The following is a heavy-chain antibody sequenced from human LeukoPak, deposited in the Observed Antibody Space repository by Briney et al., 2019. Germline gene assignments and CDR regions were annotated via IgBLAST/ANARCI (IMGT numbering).Heavy chain of an antibody. CDR2: IYYSGST. D-gene: IGHD3-22*01. Sequence: SETLSLTCTVSGGSTSSYYWSWIRQPPGKGLEWIGYIYYSGSTNYNPSLKSRVTISVDTSKNQFSLKLSSVTAADTAVYYCARHTDYYDSSGSDAFDIWGQGTMVTVSS. CDR1: GGSTSSYY. J-gene: IGHJ3*02. CDR3: ARHTDYYDSSGSDAFDI. V-gene: IGHV4-59*08.